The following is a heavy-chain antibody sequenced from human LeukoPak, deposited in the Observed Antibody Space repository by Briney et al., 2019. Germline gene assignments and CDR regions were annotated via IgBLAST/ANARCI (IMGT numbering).Heavy chain of an antibody. CDR1: GFIFGDYY. CDR2: ISSGTINHS. Sequence: PGGTLRLSCKASGFIFGDYYMNWIRQAPGKGLECLSYISSGTINHSNYADSVKGRFTISRDNARNSMYLQMNSLRGEDTAVYYCARTQLDLDGFDIWGQGTTVTVSS. CDR3: ARTQLDLDGFDI. J-gene: IGHJ3*02. D-gene: IGHD1-1*01. V-gene: IGHV3-11*06.